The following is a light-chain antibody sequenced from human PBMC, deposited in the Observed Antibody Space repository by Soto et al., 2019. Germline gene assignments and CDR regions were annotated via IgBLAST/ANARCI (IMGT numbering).Light chain of an antibody. V-gene: IGKV1-39*01. CDR1: ETIASY. CDR2: AAS. CDR3: QQTYNPPRT. Sequence: DIQMTQSPSSLSASVGDRVTITCRASETIASYVNWYQQRPGKAPKLLIYAASTLQSEVPSRFGGSGSGTDFTLTITSLQPEDFATYFCQQTYNPPRTFGQGTKVDIK. J-gene: IGKJ1*01.